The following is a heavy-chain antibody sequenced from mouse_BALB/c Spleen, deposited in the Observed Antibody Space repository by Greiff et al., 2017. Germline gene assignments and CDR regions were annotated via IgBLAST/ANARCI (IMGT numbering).Heavy chain of an antibody. J-gene: IGHJ2*01. CDR2: IDPSDSYT. CDR1: GYTFTSYW. V-gene: IGHV1S127*01. CDR3: NYYGSSLFDY. D-gene: IGHD1-1*01. Sequence: QVQLQQPGAELVKPGASVKMSCKASGYTFTSYWMHWVKQRPGQGLEWIGTIDPSDSYTSYNQKFKGKATLTVDTSSSTAYMQLSSLTSEDSAVYYCNYYGSSLFDYWGQGTTRTVSS.